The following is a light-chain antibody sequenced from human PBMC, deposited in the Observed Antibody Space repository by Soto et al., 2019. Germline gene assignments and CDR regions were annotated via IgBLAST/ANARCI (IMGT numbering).Light chain of an antibody. CDR1: QGVSTF. V-gene: IGKV1-39*01. Sequence: DIQMTQSPSSLSASIGDRLIITCRTSQGVSTFLNWYRQKAGEAPRLLIYTASSLQSGVPSRFSGGGSGKEFTLTINTLQPEDFGTYFWQQSYSSPFTFGPGTKVDIK. CDR3: QQSYSSPFT. CDR2: TAS. J-gene: IGKJ3*01.